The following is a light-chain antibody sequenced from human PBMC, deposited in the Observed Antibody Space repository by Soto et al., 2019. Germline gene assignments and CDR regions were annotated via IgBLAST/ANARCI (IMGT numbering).Light chain of an antibody. V-gene: IGKV3-11*01. Sequence: EIVLTQSPATLSLSPGERATLSFRASQSVSNYLAWYQQKPGQAPRLLIYDVTNRAPCIPARFSGSGSGTDFTLTISSLEPEDFAVYYCQSLFTFGPGTKVDI. CDR3: QSLFT. CDR1: QSVSNY. CDR2: DVT. J-gene: IGKJ3*01.